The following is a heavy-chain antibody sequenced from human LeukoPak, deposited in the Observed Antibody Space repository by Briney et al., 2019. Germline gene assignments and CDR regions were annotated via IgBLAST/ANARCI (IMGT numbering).Heavy chain of an antibody. J-gene: IGHJ4*02. Sequence: PSETLSLTCTVSGDSINNYYWNWIRQSPGKGLEWIGYIFHFGSPHYSPSLRSRVTISIDTSKNQFSLKLTSVTTADTAIYYCARDPGYCSGGSCYRIIDYWGQGTLVTVSS. CDR1: GDSINNYY. CDR2: IFHFGSP. V-gene: IGHV4-59*01. D-gene: IGHD2-15*01. CDR3: ARDPGYCSGGSCYRIIDY.